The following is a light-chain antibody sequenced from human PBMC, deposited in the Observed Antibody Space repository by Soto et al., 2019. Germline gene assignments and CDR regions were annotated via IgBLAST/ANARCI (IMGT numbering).Light chain of an antibody. J-gene: IGKJ1*01. CDR3: QQYGNSPEK. Sequence: EIVVTQSPGTLSLSPGERATLSCRASQSVSSSYLAWYQQKPGQAPRLLIYGASSRATGIPDRFSGSGSGTDFTLTISRLEPEDFAVYYCQQYGNSPEKFGQGTKVDIK. CDR2: GAS. V-gene: IGKV3-20*01. CDR1: QSVSSSY.